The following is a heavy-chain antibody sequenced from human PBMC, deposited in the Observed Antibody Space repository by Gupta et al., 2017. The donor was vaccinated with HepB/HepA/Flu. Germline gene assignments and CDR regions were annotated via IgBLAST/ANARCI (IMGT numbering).Heavy chain of an antibody. V-gene: IGHV3-33*08. CDR1: GFSFRNYI. Sequence: LQLVESGGGVVQPGKSLRLSCAASGFSFRNYIMHWVRQAPGKGLEWVAFIWTDGNVGNYIDSVKGRFTISRDNDRYAVFLQMDSLRPEDTGIYFCAREVEGLDLWGQGTMVTVSP. CDR3: AREVEGLDL. J-gene: IGHJ3*01. CDR2: IWTDGNVG.